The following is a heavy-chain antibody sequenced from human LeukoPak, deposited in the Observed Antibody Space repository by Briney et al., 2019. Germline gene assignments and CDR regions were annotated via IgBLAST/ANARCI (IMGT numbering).Heavy chain of an antibody. Sequence: ASVKVSCKASGYTFTGYYMHWVRQAPGQGLEWMGWINPNSGGTNYAQKFQGRVTMTRDTSISTAYMELSRLSSVTAADTAVYYCARGYAQDMVRGDLFDYWGQGTLVTVSS. CDR3: ARGYAQDMVRGDLFDY. D-gene: IGHD3-10*01. CDR1: GYTFTGYY. CDR2: INPNSGGT. V-gene: IGHV1-2*02. J-gene: IGHJ4*02.